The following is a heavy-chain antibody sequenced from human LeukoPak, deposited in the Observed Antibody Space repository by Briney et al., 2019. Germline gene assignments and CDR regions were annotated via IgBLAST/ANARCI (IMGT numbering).Heavy chain of an antibody. V-gene: IGHV4-30-4*07. Sequence: SETLSLTCTVSGGSISSGGYSWSWIRQPPGKGLEWIGYIYYSGSTYYNPSLKSRVTISVDTSKNQFSLKLSSVTAADTAVYYCARDLDYYDSSGYYGAFDIWGQGTMVTVSS. CDR3: ARDLDYYDSSGYYGAFDI. CDR1: GGSISSGGYS. CDR2: IYYSGST. J-gene: IGHJ3*02. D-gene: IGHD3-22*01.